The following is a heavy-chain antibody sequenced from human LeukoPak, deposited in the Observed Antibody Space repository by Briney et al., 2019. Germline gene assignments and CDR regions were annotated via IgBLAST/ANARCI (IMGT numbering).Heavy chain of an antibody. CDR1: GFSFSAYW. J-gene: IGHJ4*02. D-gene: IGHD2-15*01. Sequence: GGSLRLSCAASGFSFSAYWMTWVRQAPGTGLEWVANINPAGTETYYVDPVKGRFTISRDNAKNLLYLQMNSLRAEDTAVYYCASCGYVAAVDLWGQGTLVTVSS. CDR2: INPAGTET. CDR3: ASCGYVAAVDL. V-gene: IGHV3-7*01.